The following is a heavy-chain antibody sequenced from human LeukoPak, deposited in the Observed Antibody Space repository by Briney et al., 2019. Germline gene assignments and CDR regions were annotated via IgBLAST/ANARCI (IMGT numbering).Heavy chain of an antibody. CDR1: GFTFDDYA. CDR2: INWNGGSA. D-gene: IGHD2-21*01. Sequence: GGSLRLSCAASGFTFDDYAMSWVRQAPGKGLEWVSGINWNGGSAGYVDSVKGRFAISRDNAKNSLYLQMNSLRGEGTALYYCARDAHFGGVFDIWGQGTMVTVSS. J-gene: IGHJ3*02. V-gene: IGHV3-20*04. CDR3: ARDAHFGGVFDI.